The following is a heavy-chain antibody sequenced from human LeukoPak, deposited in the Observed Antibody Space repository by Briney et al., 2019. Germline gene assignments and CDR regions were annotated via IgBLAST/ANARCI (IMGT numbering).Heavy chain of an antibody. Sequence: GGSLRLSCAASGSTFSSHTMNWVRQAPGKGLEWISYISNTGSVIYYADSVKGRFTISRDNAKNSLYLQMNGLGAEDTAVYYCARELNGYGYYFFDYWGPGTLVTVSS. V-gene: IGHV3-48*04. D-gene: IGHD3-16*01. CDR1: GSTFSSHT. CDR2: ISNTGSVI. J-gene: IGHJ4*02. CDR3: ARELNGYGYYFFDY.